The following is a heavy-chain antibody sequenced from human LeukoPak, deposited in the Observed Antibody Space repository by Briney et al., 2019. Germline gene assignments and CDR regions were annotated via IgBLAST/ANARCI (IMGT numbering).Heavy chain of an antibody. Sequence: SETLSLTCTVSGGXISXXXXXWXXXXXXXGLEWIGYIYYSGSTNYNPSLKSRVTISVDTSKNQFSLKLSSVTAADTAVYYCARYGSGIDYWGQGTLVTVSS. CDR2: IYYSGST. V-gene: IGHV4-59*08. D-gene: IGHD3-10*01. J-gene: IGHJ4*02. CDR3: ARYGSGIDY. CDR1: GGXISXXX.